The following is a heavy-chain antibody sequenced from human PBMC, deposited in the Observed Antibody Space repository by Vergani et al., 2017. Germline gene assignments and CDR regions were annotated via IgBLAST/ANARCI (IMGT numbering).Heavy chain of an antibody. V-gene: IGHV3-66*02. CDR2: IYSGGST. J-gene: IGHJ3*02. D-gene: IGHD6-13*01. Sequence: EVQLVESGGGLVQPGGSLRLSCAASGFTVSSNYMSWVRQAPGKGLEWVSVIYSGGSTYYADSVKGRFTISRDNSKNTLYLQMNSLRAEDTAVYYCARESIAAGDAFDIWGQGTTVTVSS. CDR1: GFTVSSNY. CDR3: ARESIAAGDAFDI.